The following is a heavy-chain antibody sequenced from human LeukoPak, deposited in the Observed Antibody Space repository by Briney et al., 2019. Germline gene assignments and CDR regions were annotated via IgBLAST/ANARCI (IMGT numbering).Heavy chain of an antibody. V-gene: IGHV1-69*06. CDR3: ARAGPGGSYWSYYYYMDV. J-gene: IGHJ6*03. D-gene: IGHD1-26*01. CDR2: IIPIFGTA. Sequence: SVKVSCKASGYTFTSYGISWVRQAPGQGLEWMGGIIPIFGTANYAQKFQGRVTITADKSTSTAYMELSSLRSEDTAVYYCARAGPGGSYWSYYYYMDVWGKGTTVTVSS. CDR1: GYTFTSYG.